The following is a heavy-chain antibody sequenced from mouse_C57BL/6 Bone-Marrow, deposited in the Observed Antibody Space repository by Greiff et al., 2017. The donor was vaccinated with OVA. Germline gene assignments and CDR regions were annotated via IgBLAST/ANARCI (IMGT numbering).Heavy chain of an antibody. V-gene: IGHV1-7*01. CDR2: INPSSGYT. CDR3: APPYYSNYLAWFAY. D-gene: IGHD2-5*01. Sequence: QVQLQQSGAELAKPGASVKLSCKASGYTFTSYWMHWVKQRPGQGLEWIGYINPSSGYTKYNQKFKDKATLTADKSSSTAYMQLSSLTYEDSAVFYCAPPYYSNYLAWFAYWGQGPLVTVSA. CDR1: GYTFTSYW. J-gene: IGHJ3*01.